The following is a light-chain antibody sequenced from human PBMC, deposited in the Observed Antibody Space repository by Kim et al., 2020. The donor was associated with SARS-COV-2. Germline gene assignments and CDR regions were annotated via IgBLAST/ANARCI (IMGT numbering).Light chain of an antibody. CDR3: SSYAGSNNV. V-gene: IGLV2-8*01. CDR2: EVS. J-gene: IGLJ1*01. Sequence: PGQSITITCPGTSSDVGGYIFDSWYQQPPGKAPKLMIYEVSKRPSGVPDRFSGSKSGNTASLTVSGLQAEDEADYYCSSYAGSNNVFGTGTKVTVL. CDR1: SSDVGGYIF.